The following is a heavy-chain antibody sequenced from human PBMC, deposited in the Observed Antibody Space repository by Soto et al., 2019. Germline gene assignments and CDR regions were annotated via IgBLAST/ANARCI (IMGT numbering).Heavy chain of an antibody. CDR3: AKERQTAY. V-gene: IGHV3-23*01. CDR2: ISDSGGQT. Sequence: GSLRLSCAASGFTFSNYVMTWLRQAPGKGLEWVSCISDSGGQTYYADSVKGRFTISRDNSKNTLYLQMNGLRAEDTAVYYCAKERQTAYWGQGTLVTVSS. J-gene: IGHJ4*02. CDR1: GFTFSNYV.